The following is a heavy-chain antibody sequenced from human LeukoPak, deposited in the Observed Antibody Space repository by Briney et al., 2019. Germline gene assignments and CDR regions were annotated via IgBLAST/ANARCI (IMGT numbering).Heavy chain of an antibody. CDR3: ARGHYQIEL. V-gene: IGHV3-48*03. CDR1: GFTFSSYE. CDR2: ISSSGSTI. J-gene: IGHJ4*02. Sequence: GGSLRLSCAASGFTFSSYEMNWVRQAPGKGLEWVSYISSSGSTIYYADSVKGRFTISRDNAKNSLYLQMNSLRAEDTSVYYCARGHYQIELWGQGTLVTVSS. D-gene: IGHD3-10*01.